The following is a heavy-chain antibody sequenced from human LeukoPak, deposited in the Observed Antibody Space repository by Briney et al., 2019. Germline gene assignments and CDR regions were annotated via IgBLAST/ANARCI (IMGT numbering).Heavy chain of an antibody. CDR1: GGTFSSYA. D-gene: IGHD2/OR15-2a*01. V-gene: IGHV1-18*01. CDR3: AMGVLPSNWFDP. CDR2: ISAYNGNT. Sequence: GASVKVSCKASGGTFSSYAISWVRQAPGQGLEWMGWISAYNGNTNYAQKLQGRVTMTTDTSTSTAYMELRSLRSDDTAVYYCAMGVLPSNWFDPWGQGTLVTVSS. J-gene: IGHJ5*02.